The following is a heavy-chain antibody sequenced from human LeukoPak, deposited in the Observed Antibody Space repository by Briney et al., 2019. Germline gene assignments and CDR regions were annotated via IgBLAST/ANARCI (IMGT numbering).Heavy chain of an antibody. J-gene: IGHJ3*02. D-gene: IGHD6-13*01. V-gene: IGHV1-69*13. CDR2: IIPIFGTA. CDR3: ARGRYSPYGFDI. CDR1: GGTFSSYA. Sequence: GASVKVSCKASGGTFSSYAISWVRQAPGQGLEWMGGIIPIFGTANYAQKFQGRATITADESTSTAYMELSSLRSEDTAVYYCARGRYSPYGFDIWGQGTMVTVSS.